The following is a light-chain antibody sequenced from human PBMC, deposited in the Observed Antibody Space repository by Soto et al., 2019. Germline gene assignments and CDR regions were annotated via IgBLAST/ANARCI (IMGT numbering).Light chain of an antibody. J-gene: IGKJ5*01. CDR3: QQYGISPVT. V-gene: IGKV3-20*01. Sequence: EIVWTQSHGTLSLYPGERATLYCRASQSVSSSYLAWYQQKPGQAPRLLIYGAASRATGIPDRFSGSGSRTDMNLNISRLEPEYLAVDYYQQYGISPVTFGQGTRLEIQ. CDR1: QSVSSSY. CDR2: GAA.